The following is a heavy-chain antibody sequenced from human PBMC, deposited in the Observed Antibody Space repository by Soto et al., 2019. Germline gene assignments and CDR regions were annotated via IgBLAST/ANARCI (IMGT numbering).Heavy chain of an antibody. CDR1: GYTLTELS. Sequence: ASVKVSCKVSGYTLTELSMHWVRQAPRKGLEWMGGFDPEDGETIYAQKFQGRVTMTEDTSTDTAYMELSSLRSEDTAVYYCATTRIMITFGGVIVRSLQAQYNRFDPWGQGTLVTVSS. CDR3: ATTRIMITFGGVIVRSLQAQYNRFDP. V-gene: IGHV1-24*01. J-gene: IGHJ5*02. D-gene: IGHD3-16*02. CDR2: FDPEDGET.